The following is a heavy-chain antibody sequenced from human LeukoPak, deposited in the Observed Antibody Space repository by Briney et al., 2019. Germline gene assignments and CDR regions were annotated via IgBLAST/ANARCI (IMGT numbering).Heavy chain of an antibody. Sequence: GGSLRLSCAASGFTFSDYYMSWIRQAPGKGLEWVSYISSSGSTIYYADSVKGRFTISRDNAKNSLYLQMNSLRAEDTAVYYCARGPPHFDIVVVVAATPGYFQHWGQGTLVTVSS. CDR1: GFTFSDYY. CDR3: ARGPPHFDIVVVVAATPGYFQH. J-gene: IGHJ1*01. CDR2: ISSSGSTI. V-gene: IGHV3-11*04. D-gene: IGHD2-15*01.